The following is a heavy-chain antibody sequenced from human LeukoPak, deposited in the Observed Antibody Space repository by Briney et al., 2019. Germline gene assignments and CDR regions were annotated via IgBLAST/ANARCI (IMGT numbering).Heavy chain of an antibody. CDR2: INPDGSEK. CDR3: AREAPTVTTSCFDY. V-gene: IGHV3-7*01. CDR1: GFTFSSDW. Sequence: GGSLRLSCAVSGFTFSSDWMIWVRQAPGKGLEWVANINPDGSEKNYVDSVRGRFTISRDNAKNSLFLQMNSLRAEDTAVYFCAREAPTVTTSCFDYWGQGTLVTVSS. D-gene: IGHD4-17*01. J-gene: IGHJ4*02.